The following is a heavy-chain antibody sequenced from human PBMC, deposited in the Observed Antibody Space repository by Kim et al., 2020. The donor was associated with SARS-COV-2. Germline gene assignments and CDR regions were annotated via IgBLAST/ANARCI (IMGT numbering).Heavy chain of an antibody. J-gene: IGHJ4*02. CDR3: ASLFGKGSIAAAGTAIDY. Sequence: KIRVTISVDTSKNQFSLKLSSVTAADTAVYYCASLFGKGSIAAAGTAIDYWGQGTLVTVSS. V-gene: IGHV4-39*01. D-gene: IGHD6-13*01.